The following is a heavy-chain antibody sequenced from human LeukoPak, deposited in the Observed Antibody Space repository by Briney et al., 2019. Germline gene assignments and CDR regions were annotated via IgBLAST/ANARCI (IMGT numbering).Heavy chain of an antibody. CDR1: GFTFRDCA. Sequence: DRSLRLSCAASGFTFRDCAMHWVRQVPGKGLEWVASISWNSAKRAYVDSVKGRFTISRDNAKNSLYLQMNSLRPEDTALHYCAKDICTTPTCFQADIWGQGTMVTVSS. CDR2: ISWNSAKR. CDR3: AKDICTTPTCFQADI. V-gene: IGHV3-9*01. D-gene: IGHD2-15*01. J-gene: IGHJ3*02.